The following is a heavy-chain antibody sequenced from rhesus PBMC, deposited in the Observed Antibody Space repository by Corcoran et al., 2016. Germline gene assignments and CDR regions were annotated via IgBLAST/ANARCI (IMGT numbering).Heavy chain of an antibody. V-gene: IGHV2-174*01. D-gene: IGHD6-37*01. CDR3: ARARRWLAVNYFDY. Sequence: QVTLKESGPALVNPTQTLTLTCTFSGFSLTTSGMGVGWIRQPPGKALEWLALIYWDEDERYSTSLKSSLTIPKDTSNNQVVLTMTNRDLVDTATYYCARARRWLAVNYFDYWGQGVLVTVSS. J-gene: IGHJ4*01. CDR2: IYWDEDE. CDR1: GFSLTTSGMG.